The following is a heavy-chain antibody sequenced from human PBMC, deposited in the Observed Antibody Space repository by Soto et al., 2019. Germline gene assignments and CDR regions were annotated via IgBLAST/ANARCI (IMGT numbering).Heavy chain of an antibody. CDR3: ARGGYSSAYRLDY. CDR1: GGTFSSYA. D-gene: IGHD6-25*01. Sequence: QVQLVQSGAEVKKPGSSVKVSCKASGGTFSSYAMSWVRQRPGQGLEWMGGIMPIIGTANYAQKFQGRVTITADESTSTAYMERSSLRSEDTAVYYCARGGYSSAYRLDYWGQGTLVTVSS. V-gene: IGHV1-69*01. CDR2: IMPIIGTA. J-gene: IGHJ4*02.